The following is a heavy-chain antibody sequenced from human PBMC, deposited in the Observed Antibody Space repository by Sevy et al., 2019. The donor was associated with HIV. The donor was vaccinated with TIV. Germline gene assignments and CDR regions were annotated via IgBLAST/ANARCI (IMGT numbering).Heavy chain of an antibody. V-gene: IGHV3-49*03. J-gene: IGHJ4*02. CDR2: VRGKTYVGTA. D-gene: IGHD1-26*01. Sequence: GGSLRLSCTTSGFTFGDYALSWFRQAPGKGLQWVTFVRGKTYVGTAEYAASVKARLTSSRVDSKNIANLQMNSLKTEDTAVYYCTRGPSGNYVVSFDYWGQGTLVTVSS. CDR1: GFTFGDYA. CDR3: TRGPSGNYVVSFDY.